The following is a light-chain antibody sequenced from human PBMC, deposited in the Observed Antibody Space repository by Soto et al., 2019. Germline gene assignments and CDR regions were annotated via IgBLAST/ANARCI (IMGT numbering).Light chain of an antibody. CDR2: DAS. V-gene: IGKV1-5*01. Sequence: DIQMTQCPSSLSASVGDRVTITCRASQSISSWLAWYQQKPGRAPKLLIYDASTLEGGVPSRFSGSGSGPELTLTISRLQPDDFATYSCKQYNTYPSTFGPG. J-gene: IGKJ1*01. CDR1: QSISSW. CDR3: KQYNTYPST.